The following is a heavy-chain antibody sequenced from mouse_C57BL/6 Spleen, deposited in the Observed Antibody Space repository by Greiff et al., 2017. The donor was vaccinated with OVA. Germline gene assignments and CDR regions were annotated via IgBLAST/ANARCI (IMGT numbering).Heavy chain of an antibody. J-gene: IGHJ2*01. V-gene: IGHV1-55*01. CDR1: GYTFTSYW. CDR3: ARKYYGSSHYFDY. CDR2: IYPGSGST. D-gene: IGHD1-1*01. Sequence: VQLQQPGAELVKPGASVKMSCKASGYTFTSYWITWVKQRPGQGLEWIGDIYPGSGSTTYNEKFKSKATLTVDTSSSTAYMKLSSLTSEDSAVYYCARKYYGSSHYFDYWGQGTTLTVSS.